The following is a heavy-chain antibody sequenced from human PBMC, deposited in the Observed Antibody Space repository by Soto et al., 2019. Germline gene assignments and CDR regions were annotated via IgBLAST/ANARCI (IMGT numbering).Heavy chain of an antibody. Sequence: LRVSCAVAGFTSSNYAVTRVRKAPGKGLEWVSTISGSGGSTYYADSVKGRFTISRDNSKNTLYLQMNSLRAEDTAVYYCAKDQGSSWYEIDYWGQGTLVSVSS. J-gene: IGHJ4*02. CDR3: AKDQGSSWYEIDY. V-gene: IGHV3-23*01. CDR2: ISGSGGST. CDR1: GFTSSNYA. D-gene: IGHD6-13*01.